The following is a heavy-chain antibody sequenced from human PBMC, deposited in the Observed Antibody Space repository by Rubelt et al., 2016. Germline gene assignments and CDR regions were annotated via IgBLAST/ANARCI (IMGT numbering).Heavy chain of an antibody. CDR3: ASMVNDFWSGYHNWFDP. D-gene: IGHD3-3*01. CDR1: GYTFTSYD. V-gene: IGHV1-8*01. CDR2: MNPNSGNT. Sequence: QVQLVQSGAEVKKPGASVKVSCKASGYTFTSYDINWVRQATGQGLEWMGWMNPNSGNTGYAQKFQGRVTMTRNTSISTASMELSSLGSEDPAVYYCASMVNDFWSGYHNWFDPWGPGTLVTVSS. J-gene: IGHJ5*02.